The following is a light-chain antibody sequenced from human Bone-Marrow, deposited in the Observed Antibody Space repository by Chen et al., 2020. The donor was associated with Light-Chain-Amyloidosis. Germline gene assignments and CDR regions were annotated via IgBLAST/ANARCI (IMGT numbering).Light chain of an antibody. CDR2: RDT. CDR3: QSADSSGTYEVI. J-gene: IGLJ2*01. V-gene: IGLV3-25*03. CDR1: DLPTKY. Sequence: SYELTQSPSVSVSPGQTARITCSGDDLPTKYAYWYQQKPGQAPVLVIHRDTERPSGISERFSGSNSGKTATLTISGVQAEDEADYHCQSADSSGTYEVIFGGGTKLTVL.